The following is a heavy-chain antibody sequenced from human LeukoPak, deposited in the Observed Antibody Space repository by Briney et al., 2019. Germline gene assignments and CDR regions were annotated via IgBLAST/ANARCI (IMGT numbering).Heavy chain of an antibody. CDR2: ISGSGGST. V-gene: IGHV3-23*01. Sequence: QAGGSLRLSCAASGFTFRSYGMSWVRQAPGKGLEWVSAISGSGGSTYYADSVKGRFTISRDNSKNTLYLQMNSLRAEDTAVYYCANSPQLRYFDWSFDYWGQGTLVTVSS. J-gene: IGHJ4*02. CDR1: GFTFRSYG. D-gene: IGHD3-9*01. CDR3: ANSPQLRYFDWSFDY.